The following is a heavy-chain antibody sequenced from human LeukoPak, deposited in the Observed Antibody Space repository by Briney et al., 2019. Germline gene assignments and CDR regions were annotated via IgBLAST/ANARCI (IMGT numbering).Heavy chain of an antibody. CDR2: ISSSGGFK. Sequence: GGSLSLSCAASGFTFSTYSMTWVRQAPGEGLEWVSSISSSGGFKYYTDSVRGRFTIYRDNAKNSLYLQMNSLRAEDTAVYYCARGQTCYYDSSGYYYVYWGQGTLVAVSS. CDR3: ARGQTCYYDSSGYYYVY. J-gene: IGHJ4*02. V-gene: IGHV3-21*01. CDR1: GFTFSTYS. D-gene: IGHD3-22*01.